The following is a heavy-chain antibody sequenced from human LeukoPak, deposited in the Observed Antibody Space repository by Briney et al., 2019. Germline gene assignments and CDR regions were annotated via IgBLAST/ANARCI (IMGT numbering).Heavy chain of an antibody. Sequence: ASVKVSCKASGYTFTGYYMHSVRHAPGQGLEWMGWINPNSGGTNYAQKFQGRVTMTRDTSISTAYMELSRLRSGDTAVYYCARALWSAKDAFDIWGQGTMVTVSS. CDR1: GYTFTGYY. V-gene: IGHV1-2*02. CDR2: INPNSGGT. J-gene: IGHJ3*02. D-gene: IGHD3-10*01. CDR3: ARALWSAKDAFDI.